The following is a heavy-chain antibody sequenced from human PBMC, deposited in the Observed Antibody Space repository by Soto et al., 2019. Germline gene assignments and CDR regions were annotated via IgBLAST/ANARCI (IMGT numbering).Heavy chain of an antibody. CDR3: ARRNYYYGMDV. CDR1: GFTFSDYY. V-gene: IGHV3-11*05. Sequence: QVQLVASGGGLVKPGGSLRLSCAASGFTFSDYYMSWLRQAPGKGLEWVSYIGTDTTYTDYTDSVKGRFTISRDNAKNSLYQHMNSQSVEDTVVYYCARRNYYYGMDVWGQGTTVTVSS. CDR2: IGTDTTYT. J-gene: IGHJ6*02.